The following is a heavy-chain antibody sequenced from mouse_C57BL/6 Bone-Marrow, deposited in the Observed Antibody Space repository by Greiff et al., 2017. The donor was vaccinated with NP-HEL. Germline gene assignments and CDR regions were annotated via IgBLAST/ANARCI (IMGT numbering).Heavy chain of an antibody. CDR3: ARWTFAY. Sequence: VQLQQSGAELVKPGASVKLSCKASGYTFSNYWIQWVKQRPGQGLEWIGEIDPSDSYTNYNQKFKGKATLTVDTSCSTAYMQLSSLTSEDSAVYYCARWTFAYWGQGTLVTVSA. J-gene: IGHJ3*01. CDR1: GYTFSNYW. V-gene: IGHV1-50*01. CDR2: IDPSDSYT.